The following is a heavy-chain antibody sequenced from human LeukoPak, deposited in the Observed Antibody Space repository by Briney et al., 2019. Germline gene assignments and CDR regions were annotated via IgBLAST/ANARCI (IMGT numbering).Heavy chain of an antibody. CDR2: IRSSGSTI. V-gene: IGHV3-48*03. J-gene: IGHJ5*02. D-gene: IGHD1-7*01. CDR1: GFTFRSYE. Sequence: GGSLRLSCAASGFTFRSYEMNWVRQAPGKGLEWITYIRSSGSTIYYADSVEGRFTISRDNAKNSLSLQMNSLRAEDTAVYYCAKVPNWNYLWFDPWGQGTMVTVSS. CDR3: AKVPNWNYLWFDP.